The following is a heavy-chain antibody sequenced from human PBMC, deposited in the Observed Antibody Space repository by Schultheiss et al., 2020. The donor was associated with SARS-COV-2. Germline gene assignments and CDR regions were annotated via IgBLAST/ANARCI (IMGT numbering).Heavy chain of an antibody. CDR3: TSSRFGILTGYAN. CDR1: GFTFSSYG. J-gene: IGHJ4*02. Sequence: GESLKISCAASGFTFSSYGMHWVRQAPGKGLEWVGRIRSKANSYATAYAASVKGRFTISRDDSKNTAYLQMNSLKTEDTAVYYCTSSRFGILTGYANWGQGTLVTVSS. D-gene: IGHD3-9*01. V-gene: IGHV3-73*01. CDR2: IRSKANSYAT.